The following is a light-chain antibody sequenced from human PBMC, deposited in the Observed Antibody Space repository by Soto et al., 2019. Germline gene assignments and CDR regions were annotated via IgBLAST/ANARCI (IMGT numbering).Light chain of an antibody. J-gene: IGKJ4*01. CDR3: QQYNLWPLT. V-gene: IGKV3-15*01. CDR2: DAS. CDR1: QSVSGN. Sequence: EIVMTQSPATLSVSPGERATLSCRASQSVSGNLAWYQQKPGQAPRLLIFDASTRATGIPGRFSGSGSGTEFTLTISSLLSEDFALYYCQQYNLWPLTFXGGTKV.